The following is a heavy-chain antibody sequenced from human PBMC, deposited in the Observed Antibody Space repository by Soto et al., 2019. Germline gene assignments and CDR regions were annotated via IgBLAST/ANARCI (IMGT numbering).Heavy chain of an antibody. D-gene: IGHD2-2*01. J-gene: IGHJ4*02. Sequence: EVQLLESGGGLVQPGGSLRLSCAASGFTFSSYAMSWVRQAPGKGLEWGSAISGSGGSTYYADSVKGRFTISRDNSKNTLYLQMNSLRAEYTAVYYCAKDPNAVVPAATLSFDYWGQGTLVTVSS. CDR1: GFTFSSYA. CDR2: ISGSGGST. V-gene: IGHV3-23*01. CDR3: AKDPNAVVPAATLSFDY.